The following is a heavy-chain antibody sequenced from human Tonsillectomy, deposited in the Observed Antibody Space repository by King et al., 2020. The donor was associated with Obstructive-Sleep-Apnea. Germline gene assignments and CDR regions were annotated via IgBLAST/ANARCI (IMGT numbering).Heavy chain of an antibody. Sequence: VQLVESGGGLVQPGGSLRLSCAASGFTFSSYAMNCVRPAPGKGLDGVSTIIISGGSTDYADSVKGRFPISRDNSKNTLYLQMNTLRAEDTAVYYCAKGISFTMVRGVMRSYYFDYWGQGTLVTVSS. V-gene: IGHV3-23*04. CDR3: AKGISFTMVRGVMRSYYFDY. D-gene: IGHD3-10*01. CDR2: IIISGGST. J-gene: IGHJ4*02. CDR1: GFTFSSYA.